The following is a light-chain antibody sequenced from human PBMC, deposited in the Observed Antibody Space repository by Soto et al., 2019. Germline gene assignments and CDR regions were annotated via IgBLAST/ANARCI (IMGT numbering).Light chain of an antibody. CDR1: SSDIGGYNY. CDR2: EVS. J-gene: IGLJ1*01. CDR3: SSYTGSSTLYV. V-gene: IGLV2-14*01. Sequence: QSALTQPASVSGSPGQSITISCTGTSSDIGGYNYVSWYQQHPGKVPKSMIFEVSNRPSGVSYRFSGSKSGNTASLTISGLQAEDEADYYCSSYTGSSTLYVFGTGTKLPVL.